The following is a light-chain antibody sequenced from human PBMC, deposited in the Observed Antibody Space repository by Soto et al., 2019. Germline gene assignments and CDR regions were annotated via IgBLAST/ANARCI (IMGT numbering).Light chain of an antibody. J-gene: IGLJ1*01. CDR1: SSNIGAGYD. CDR2: GNS. CDR3: QSYDSSLSGRYV. V-gene: IGLV1-40*01. Sequence: QSALTRPPSVSGAPGQRVTISCTGSSSNIGAGYDVHWYQQLPGTAPKLLIYGNSNRPSGVPDRFSGSKSGTSASLAITGLQAEDEADYYCQSYDSSLSGRYVFGTGTKVTVL.